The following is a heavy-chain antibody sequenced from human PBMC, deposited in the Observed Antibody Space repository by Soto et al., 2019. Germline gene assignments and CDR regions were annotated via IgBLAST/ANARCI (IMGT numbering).Heavy chain of an antibody. Sequence: SETLSLTCTVSGGSMSSGGYYWSWIRQHPGKGLEWIGYFFNSGSTYYNPSLKSRITFIPDTSKIQFSLQLNSVTPEDTAVYYFARGRGVTATRPTHYYYYGMDVWGQGTTVTVSS. V-gene: IGHV4-31*03. D-gene: IGHD6-6*01. CDR3: ARGRGVTATRPTHYYYYGMDV. J-gene: IGHJ6*02. CDR2: FFNSGST. CDR1: GGSMSSGGYY.